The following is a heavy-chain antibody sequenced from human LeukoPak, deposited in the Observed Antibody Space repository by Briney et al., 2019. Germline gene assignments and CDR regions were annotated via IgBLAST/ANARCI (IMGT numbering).Heavy chain of an antibody. D-gene: IGHD6-19*01. CDR1: GGSISSSSYY. J-gene: IGHJ4*02. CDR2: IYYSGST. Sequence: SETLSLTCTVSGGSISSSSYYWGWIRQPPGKGLEWIGSIYYSGSTYYNPSLKSRVTISVDTSKNQFSLKLSSVTAADTAVYYCATGSRWYYFDYWGQGTLVTVSS. V-gene: IGHV4-39*07. CDR3: ATGSRWYYFDY.